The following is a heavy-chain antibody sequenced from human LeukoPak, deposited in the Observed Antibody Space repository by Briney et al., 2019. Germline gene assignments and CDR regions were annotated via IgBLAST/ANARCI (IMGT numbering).Heavy chain of an antibody. CDR2: ITGSGDGT. Sequence: PGGSLRLSCVASGFTFTSYAMSWVRQAPGQGLEWVSGITGSGDGTFYADSVKGRFTISRDNSKNTLYVQMNSLRAEDTAIYYCVKDYGPKQLVSFDSWGQGTPVTVSS. CDR3: VKDYGPKQLVSFDS. V-gene: IGHV3-23*01. CDR1: GFTFTSYA. D-gene: IGHD6-13*01. J-gene: IGHJ4*02.